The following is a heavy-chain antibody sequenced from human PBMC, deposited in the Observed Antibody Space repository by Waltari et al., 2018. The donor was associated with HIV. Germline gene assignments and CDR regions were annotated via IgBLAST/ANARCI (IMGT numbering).Heavy chain of an antibody. D-gene: IGHD6-13*01. V-gene: IGHV3-7*01. CDR3: AREGSSRPFDY. CDR1: GFPFSSYW. J-gene: IGHJ4*02. Sequence: EVQLVESGGVLVQPGGSLRLSCAASGFPFSSYWMSWVRQAPGRGLGGVAKMKQGGGEKYAVEAVKGRFTIARENAKNSLYLQRNSLRAEDTAVYYCAREGSSRPFDYWGQVTLVTVSS. CDR2: MKQGGGEK.